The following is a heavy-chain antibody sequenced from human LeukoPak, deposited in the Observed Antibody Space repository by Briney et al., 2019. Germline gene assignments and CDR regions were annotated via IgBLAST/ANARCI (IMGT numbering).Heavy chain of an antibody. CDR1: GYTXINYY. V-gene: IGHV1-46*01. J-gene: IGHJ1*01. CDR2: INPSGGST. Sequence: GASVKVSCKASGYTXINYYMHRVRQAPGQGLEWMGIINPSGGSTSYAQKFQGRVTMTRDTSTSTVYMELSSLRSEDTAVYYCARDESTSILWWWGQGTLVTVSS. CDR3: ARDESTSILWW. D-gene: IGHD2-21*01.